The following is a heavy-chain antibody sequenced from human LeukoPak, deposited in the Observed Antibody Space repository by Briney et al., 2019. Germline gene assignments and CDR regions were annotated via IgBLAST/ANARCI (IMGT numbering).Heavy chain of an antibody. D-gene: IGHD3-10*01. CDR3: ARGAACGSGSYIDY. V-gene: IGHV3-48*02. CDR2: ISSSSTI. J-gene: IGHJ4*02. Sequence: GGSLRLSCAASGFTFSSYAMSWVRQAPGKGLEWVSYISSSSTIYYAYSVKGRFTISRDNAKNSLYLQMNSLRDEDTAVYYCARGAACGSGSYIDYWGQGTLVTVSS. CDR1: GFTFSSYA.